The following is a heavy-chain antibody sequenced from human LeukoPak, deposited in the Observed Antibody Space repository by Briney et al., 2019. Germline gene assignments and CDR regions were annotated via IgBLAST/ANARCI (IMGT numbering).Heavy chain of an antibody. D-gene: IGHD2-21*01. Sequence: GGPLRLSCAASGFTFSRYDMIWVRQARGKGLEWVSTLTRGGDNDIHYADSVKGRFTISRDNSKNSLYLQMNSLRADDTAVYYCVRDAYGAHFDYWGQGTLVTVSS. V-gene: IGHV3-21*06. CDR3: VRDAYGAHFDY. CDR1: GFTFSRYD. J-gene: IGHJ4*02. CDR2: LTRGGDNDI.